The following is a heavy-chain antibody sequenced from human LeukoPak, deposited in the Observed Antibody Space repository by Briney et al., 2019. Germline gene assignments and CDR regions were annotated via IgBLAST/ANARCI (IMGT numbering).Heavy chain of an antibody. V-gene: IGHV4-34*01. J-gene: IGHJ4*02. D-gene: IGHD1/OR15-1a*01. Sequence: PSETLSLTCAVYGGSFSGYYWSWIRQPPGKGLEWIGEINHSGSTNYNPSLKSRITISVDTSKNQFSLKLSSVTAADTAVYYCARHGTTAAIDYWGQGTLVTVSS. CDR3: ARHGTTAAIDY. CDR1: GGSFSGYY. CDR2: INHSGST.